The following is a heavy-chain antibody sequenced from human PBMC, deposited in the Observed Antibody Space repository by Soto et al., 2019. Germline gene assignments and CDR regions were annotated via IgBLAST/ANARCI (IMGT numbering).Heavy chain of an antibody. CDR2: IVVGSGNT. D-gene: IGHD3-3*01. J-gene: IGHJ4*02. Sequence: ASVKVSCKASGFTFTSSAVQWVRQARGQRLEWIGWIVVGSGNTNYAQKFQERVTITRDMSTSTAYMELSSLRSEDMAVYYCAADPYYDFWSGYYQYYFDYWGQGTLVTVSS. CDR3: AADPYYDFWSGYYQYYFDY. V-gene: IGHV1-58*01. CDR1: GFTFTSSA.